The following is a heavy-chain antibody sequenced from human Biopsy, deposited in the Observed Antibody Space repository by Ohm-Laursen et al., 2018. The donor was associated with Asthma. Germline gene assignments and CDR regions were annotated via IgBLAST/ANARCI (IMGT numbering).Heavy chain of an antibody. Sequence: PGTLSLTCTVSPGSINDYYWNWIRQFPGKGLEWIGYVHSSGSTRFNPSLKSRVTVSVDTSVDQVPLKLSSVSAADTAIYYCARATSTWSQSGPHFFDHWGPGTLVTVSS. CDR3: ARATSTWSQSGPHFFDH. J-gene: IGHJ5*02. V-gene: IGHV4-59*01. D-gene: IGHD6-13*01. CDR2: VHSSGST. CDR1: PGSINDYY.